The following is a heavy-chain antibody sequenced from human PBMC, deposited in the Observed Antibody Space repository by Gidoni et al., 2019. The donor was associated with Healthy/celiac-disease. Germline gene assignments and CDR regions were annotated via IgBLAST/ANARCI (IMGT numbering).Heavy chain of an antibody. CDR2: ISYDGSNK. J-gene: IGHJ6*02. CDR3: AKGVFDV. D-gene: IGHD2-8*01. V-gene: IGHV3-30*18. Sequence: QVQLVESVGGVVQPARSLALSCSASGFTFSSYGMHWVRQAPGKGLEWVAVISYDGSNKYYADSVKGRFTISRDNSKNTLYLQMNSLRAEETAVYYCAKGVFDVWGQGTTVTVSS. CDR1: GFTFSSYG.